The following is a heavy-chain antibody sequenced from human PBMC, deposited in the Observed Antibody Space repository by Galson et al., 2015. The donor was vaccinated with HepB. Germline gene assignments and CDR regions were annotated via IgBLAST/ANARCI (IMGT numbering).Heavy chain of an antibody. D-gene: IGHD3-22*01. Sequence: SVKVSCKASGGTFSSYAISWVRQAPGQGLEWMGRIIPILSIANYAQKFQGRVTITADKSTSTAYMELSSLRSEDTAVYYCAREDYYDSSGYFDYWGQGTLVTVSS. V-gene: IGHV1-69*04. CDR3: AREDYYDSSGYFDY. CDR1: GGTFSSYA. CDR2: IIPILSIA. J-gene: IGHJ4*02.